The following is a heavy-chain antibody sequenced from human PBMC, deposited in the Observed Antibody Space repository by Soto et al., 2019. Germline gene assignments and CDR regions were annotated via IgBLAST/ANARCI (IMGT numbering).Heavy chain of an antibody. CDR3: TTEQALLLWFGELLNNWFDP. Sequence: SLRLSCAASEFTFSNALMSWVRQAPGKGLEWVGRIKSKTDGGTTDYAAPVKGRFTISRDDSKNTLYLQMNSLKTEDTAVYYWTTEQALLLWFGELLNNWFDPWGQGTLVTVSS. D-gene: IGHD3-10*01. CDR1: EFTFSNAL. CDR2: IKSKTDGGTT. V-gene: IGHV3-15*01. J-gene: IGHJ5*02.